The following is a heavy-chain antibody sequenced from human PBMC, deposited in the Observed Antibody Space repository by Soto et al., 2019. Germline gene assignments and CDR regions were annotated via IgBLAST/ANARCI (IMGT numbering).Heavy chain of an antibody. Sequence: TSETLSLTCAVSGDSISNGYYWAWLRQPPGKGLEWVASIYHTGTTYYNPSLTSRVTISVDTSKNQFSLRVSSVTDADSAVYYCERTDSVGYYTYCGQGTLVTVSS. CDR2: IYHTGTT. CDR3: ERTDSVGYYTY. V-gene: IGHV4-38-2*01. CDR1: GDSISNGYY. J-gene: IGHJ4*02. D-gene: IGHD3-3*01.